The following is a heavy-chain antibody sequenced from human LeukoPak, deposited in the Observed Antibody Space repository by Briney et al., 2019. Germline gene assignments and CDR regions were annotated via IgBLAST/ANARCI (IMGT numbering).Heavy chain of an antibody. V-gene: IGHV3-66*01. D-gene: IGHD6-13*01. CDR2: FYSGGST. CDR3: AGSSWSSEYFHY. CDR1: EFTVSDNY. Sequence: PGGSLRLSCAASEFTVSDNYMSRVRQAPGKGLEWVSVFYSGGSTRYADSVKGRFTISRDNSKNTLYLQLNSLRAEDTAVYFCAGSSWSSEYFHYWGQGTLVTVSS. J-gene: IGHJ1*01.